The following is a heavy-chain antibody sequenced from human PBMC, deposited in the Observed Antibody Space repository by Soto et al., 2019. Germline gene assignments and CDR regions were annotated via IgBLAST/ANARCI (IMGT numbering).Heavy chain of an antibody. CDR3: ARLKVGSSLYYGMDV. J-gene: IGHJ6*02. Sequence: SVKASCKASGGTFSSYAISWVRQAPGQGLEWMGGIIPIFGTANYAQKFQGRVTITADESTSTAYMELSSLRSEDTAVYYCARLKVGSSLYYGMDVWGQGTTVTVSS. D-gene: IGHD6-6*01. V-gene: IGHV1-69*13. CDR2: IIPIFGTA. CDR1: GGTFSSYA.